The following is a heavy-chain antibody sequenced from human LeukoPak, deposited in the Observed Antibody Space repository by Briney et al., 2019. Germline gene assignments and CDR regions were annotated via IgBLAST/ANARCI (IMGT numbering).Heavy chain of an antibody. Sequence: GGSLRLSCVASGFTFNTFAFSWVRQAPGKGLEWVASISDNTQYADSVKGRFTISRDNSKNTLYLQMNSLRVDDTAIYYCAEGYDFWTSPFDFWGQGTLVTVSS. CDR1: GFTFNTFA. CDR2: ISDNT. D-gene: IGHD3-3*01. CDR3: AEGYDFWTSPFDF. V-gene: IGHV3-23*01. J-gene: IGHJ4*02.